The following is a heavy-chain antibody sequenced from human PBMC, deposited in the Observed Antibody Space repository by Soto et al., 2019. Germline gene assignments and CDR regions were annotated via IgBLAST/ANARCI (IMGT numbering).Heavy chain of an antibody. J-gene: IGHJ4*02. D-gene: IGHD1-7*01. Sequence: SETLSLTCTVPSGPISRSGYYWGWIRQTPGKGLEWIGRFYYSGSTYYNPSLKSRVTISVDTSKNQLSLKLSSVTAADTAVYYCARHGTILAAAPGRYWGQGTLVTVS. CDR3: ARHGTILAAAPGRY. V-gene: IGHV4-39*01. CDR2: FYYSGST. CDR1: SGPISRSGYY.